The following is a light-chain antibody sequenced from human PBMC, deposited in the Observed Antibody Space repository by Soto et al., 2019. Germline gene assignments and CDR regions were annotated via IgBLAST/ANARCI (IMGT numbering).Light chain of an antibody. CDR1: HSVNSN. J-gene: IGKJ4*01. CDR3: QQYNNWPPLT. Sequence: EIVMTQSPATLSVSPGERATLSCRASHSVNSNLAWYQQKPGQPPRLLIYGASTRATGFPARFSGSGSGTEFTLTISSLQSEDFAVYYCQQYNNWPPLTFGGGTKVEIK. V-gene: IGKV3-15*01. CDR2: GAS.